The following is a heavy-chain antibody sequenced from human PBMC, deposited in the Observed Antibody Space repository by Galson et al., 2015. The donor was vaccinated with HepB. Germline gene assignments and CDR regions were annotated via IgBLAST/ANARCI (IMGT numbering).Heavy chain of an antibody. CDR1: GFTFSSYG. CDR2: ISYDGSNK. Sequence: SLRLSCAASGFTFSSYGMHWVRQAPGKGLEWVAVISYDGSNKYYADSVKGRFTISRDNSKNTLYLQMNSLRAEDTAVYYCAIGPNYSNSFSFDIWGQGTMVTVSS. V-gene: IGHV3-30*03. D-gene: IGHD4-11*01. J-gene: IGHJ3*02. CDR3: AIGPNYSNSFSFDI.